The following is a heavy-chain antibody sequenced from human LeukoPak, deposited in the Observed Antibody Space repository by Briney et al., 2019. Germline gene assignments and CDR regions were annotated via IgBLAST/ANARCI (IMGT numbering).Heavy chain of an antibody. D-gene: IGHD1-26*01. CDR1: GGSISSYY. CDR3: ARDTEGATQPGNYYYYYMDV. J-gene: IGHJ6*03. CDR2: IYHSGST. Sequence: PSETLSLTCTVSGGSISSYYWSWIRQPPGKGLEWIGYIYHSGSTYYNPSLKSRVTISVDTSKNQFSLKLSSVTAADTAVYYCARDTEGATQPGNYYYYYMDVWGKGTTVTVSS. V-gene: IGHV4-59*12.